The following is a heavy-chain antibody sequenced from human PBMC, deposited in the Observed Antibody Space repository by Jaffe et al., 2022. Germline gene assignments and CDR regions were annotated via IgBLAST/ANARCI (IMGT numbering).Heavy chain of an antibody. CDR3: ARGMTTVTTGTDY. V-gene: IGHV3-30*02. D-gene: IGHD4-17*01. Sequence: QVQLVESGGGVVQPGGSLRLSCAASGFTFSSYGMHWVRQAPGKGLEWVAFIRYDGSNKYYADSVKGRFTISRDNSKNTLYLQMNSLRAEDTAVYYCARGMTTVTTGTDYWGQGTLVTVSS. J-gene: IGHJ4*02. CDR1: GFTFSSYG. CDR2: IRYDGSNK.